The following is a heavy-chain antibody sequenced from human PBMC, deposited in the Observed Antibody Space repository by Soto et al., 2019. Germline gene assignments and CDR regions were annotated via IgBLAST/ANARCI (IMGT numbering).Heavy chain of an antibody. CDR1: GFTFSSYG. D-gene: IGHD2-15*01. CDR2: IWFDGSDK. CDR3: ARLYCSASSCYSVGAFDI. J-gene: IGHJ3*02. Sequence: GGSRSLSCAAAGFTFSSYGMHWVRQAPGKGLEWVELIWFDGSDKYYTESVKGRFTISRDNSKSTLYLQMNSLRAEDTAVYYCARLYCSASSCYSVGAFDIRGQGTMVTVS. V-gene: IGHV3-33*01.